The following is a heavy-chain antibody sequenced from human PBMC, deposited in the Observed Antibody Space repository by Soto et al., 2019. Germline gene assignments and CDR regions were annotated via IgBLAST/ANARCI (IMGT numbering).Heavy chain of an antibody. J-gene: IGHJ4*02. CDR1: GYTFTSYG. V-gene: IGHV1-18*01. D-gene: IGHD1-1*01. Sequence: GASVKVSCKASGYTFTSYGISWVRQAPGQGLEWMGWISAYNGNTNYAQKLQGRVTITADESTSTAYMELSSLRSEDTAVYYCARRLDGYNYSPSDYWGQGPLVTVSS. CDR2: ISAYNGNT. CDR3: ARRLDGYNYSPSDY.